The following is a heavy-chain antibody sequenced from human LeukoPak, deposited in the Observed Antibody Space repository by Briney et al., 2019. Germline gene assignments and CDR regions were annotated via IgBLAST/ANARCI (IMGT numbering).Heavy chain of an antibody. Sequence: GASVKVSCKASGGTFSSYAISWVRQAPGQGLEWMGGIIPIFGTANYAQKFQGRVTITTDESTSTAYMELSSLRSEDTAVYYCARERRGTVTLLSWFDPWGQGTLVTVSS. D-gene: IGHD4-11*01. CDR2: IIPIFGTA. V-gene: IGHV1-69*05. J-gene: IGHJ5*02. CDR1: GGTFSSYA. CDR3: ARERRGTVTLLSWFDP.